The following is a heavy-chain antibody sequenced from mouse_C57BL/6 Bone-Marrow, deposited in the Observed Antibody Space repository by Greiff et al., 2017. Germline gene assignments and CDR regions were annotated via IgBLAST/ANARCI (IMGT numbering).Heavy chain of an antibody. CDR2: ISSGGSYT. Sequence: EVLGVESGGDLVKPGGSLKLSCAASGFTFSSYGMSWVRQTPDKRLAWVATISSGGSYTYYPARVKGRFTISSDNAKKTLYLHMNSLKSEDTAMXYCAGPLDYYSSSRTYFDYWRQGTTLTVSS. D-gene: IGHD1-1*01. J-gene: IGHJ2*01. V-gene: IGHV5-6*01. CDR3: AGPLDYYSSSRTYFDY. CDR1: GFTFSSYG.